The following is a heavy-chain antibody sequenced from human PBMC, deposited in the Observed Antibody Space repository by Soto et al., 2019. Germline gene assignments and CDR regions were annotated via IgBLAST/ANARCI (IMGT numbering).Heavy chain of an antibody. Sequence: PGGSLRLSCAASGFTFSSYAMHWVRQAPGKGLEWVAVISYDGSNKYYADSVKGRFTISRDNSKNTLYLQMNSLRAEDTAVYYCARDVALFYRIAVAGIDYPGQATLVTVSS. V-gene: IGHV3-30-3*01. CDR2: ISYDGSNK. CDR3: ARDVALFYRIAVAGIDY. CDR1: GFTFSSYA. J-gene: IGHJ4*02. D-gene: IGHD6-19*01.